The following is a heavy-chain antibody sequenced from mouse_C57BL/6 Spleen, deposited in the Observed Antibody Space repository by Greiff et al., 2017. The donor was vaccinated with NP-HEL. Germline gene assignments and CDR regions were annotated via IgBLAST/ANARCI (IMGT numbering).Heavy chain of an antibody. CDR3: ASIYYDYDDGFDY. J-gene: IGHJ2*01. Sequence: EVQLQQSGPVLVKPGASVKMSCKASGYTFTDYYMNWVKQSHGKSLEWIGVINPYNGGTSYNQKFKGKATLTVDKSSSTAYMELNSLTSEDSAVYYCASIYYDYDDGFDYWGQGTTLTVSS. CDR1: GYTFTDYY. V-gene: IGHV1-19*01. CDR2: INPYNGGT. D-gene: IGHD2-4*01.